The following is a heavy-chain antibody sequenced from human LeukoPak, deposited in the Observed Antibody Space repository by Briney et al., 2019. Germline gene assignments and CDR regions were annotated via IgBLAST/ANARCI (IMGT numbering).Heavy chain of an antibody. V-gene: IGHV3-7*03. Sequence: PGGSLRLSCAASGFNFRDHWMDWVRQAPGKGLEWVGHIKTDGSETYYLDSLRGRLSISRDNTNNALYLQMNSLRVEDTAVYYCAKNNGWFHLAQWGQGTLVTVSS. CDR3: AKNNGWFHLAQ. D-gene: IGHD6-19*01. J-gene: IGHJ4*02. CDR1: GFNFRDHW. CDR2: IKTDGSET.